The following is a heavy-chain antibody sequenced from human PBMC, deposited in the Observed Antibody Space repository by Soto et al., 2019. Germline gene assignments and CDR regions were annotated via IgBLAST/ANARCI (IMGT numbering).Heavy chain of an antibody. CDR3: AAAAAGRWVDY. V-gene: IGHV2-5*02. Sequence: QITLKESGPTLVKPTQTLTLTCTFSGFSLSTSGVGVGWIRQPPGKALEWLALIYWDDDKRYSPSLKSRLPISKDTSKNQVVLTMTNMDPVDTATYYCAAAAAGRWVDYWGQGTLVTVSS. CDR2: IYWDDDK. J-gene: IGHJ4*02. CDR1: GFSLSTSGVG. D-gene: IGHD6-13*01.